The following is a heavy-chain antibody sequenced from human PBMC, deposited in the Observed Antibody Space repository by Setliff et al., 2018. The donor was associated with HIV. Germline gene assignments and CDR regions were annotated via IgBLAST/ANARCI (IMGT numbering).Heavy chain of an antibody. V-gene: IGHV4-39*07. D-gene: IGHD1-26*01. J-gene: IGHJ5*02. CDR3: ARGSLRSRRRWFDP. CDR1: GGSISSSNYY. CDR2: IYYSGST. Sequence: SETLSLTCTVSGGSISSSNYYWGWIRQPPGKGLEWIGSIYYSGSTNYNPSLKSRVTMSVDTSKNQFSLKLSSVTAADTAVYYCARGSLRSRRRWFDPWGQGTLVTVSS.